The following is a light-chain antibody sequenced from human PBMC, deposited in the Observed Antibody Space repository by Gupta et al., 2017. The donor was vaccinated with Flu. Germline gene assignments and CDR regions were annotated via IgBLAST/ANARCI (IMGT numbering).Light chain of an antibody. CDR3: QQEDNWPET. V-gene: IGKV3-15*01. Sequence: EIVMTQSPATLSVSPGERATLSCRASRSVSSSLAWYQQKPGQAPRLLIYGASTRATGIPARFSGSGSGTEFTLTISSLQSEDFAVYYCQQEDNWPETFGQGTKLEIK. CDR1: RSVSSS. CDR2: GAS. J-gene: IGKJ2*01.